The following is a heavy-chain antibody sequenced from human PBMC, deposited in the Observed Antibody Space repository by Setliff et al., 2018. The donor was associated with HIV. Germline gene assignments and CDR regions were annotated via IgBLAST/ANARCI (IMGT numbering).Heavy chain of an antibody. Sequence: SETLSLTCIVSGGSISSDYWTWIRQTPGKGLEWIGYIYYSGSTKYNPSLTSRVTISVDTSKNHFSLKLTSVTAADTAVYYCARAEMATIVAFDIWGQGTMVTVSS. CDR3: ARAEMATIVAFDI. V-gene: IGHV4-59*01. CDR2: IYYSGST. J-gene: IGHJ3*02. CDR1: GGSISSDY. D-gene: IGHD5-12*01.